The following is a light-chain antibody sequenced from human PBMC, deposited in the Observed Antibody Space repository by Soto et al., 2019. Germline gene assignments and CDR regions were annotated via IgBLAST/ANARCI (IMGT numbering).Light chain of an antibody. CDR1: QSVSSN. Sequence: EIVMTQSPATLSVSPGERATLSCRASQSVSSNLAWYQQKPGQAPRLLIYGASTRATGIPARFSGSGSGTEFTLTISSLQSEDFAVYYCQQYNNWPSITGGQGTRLEIK. CDR3: QQYNNWPSIT. V-gene: IGKV3-15*01. CDR2: GAS. J-gene: IGKJ5*01.